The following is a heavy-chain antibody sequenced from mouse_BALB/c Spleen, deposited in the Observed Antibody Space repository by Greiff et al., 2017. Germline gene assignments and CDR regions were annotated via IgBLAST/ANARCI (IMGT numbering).Heavy chain of an antibody. CDR3: ARSYYGSSDYAMDY. CDR1: GYAFTNYL. J-gene: IGHJ4*01. Sequence: VKLQESGAELVRPGTSVKVSCKASGYAFTNYLIEWVKQRPGQGLEWIGVINPGSGGTNYNEKFKGKATLTADKSSSTAYMQLSSLTSDDSAVYFCARSYYGSSDYAMDYWGQGTSVTVSS. V-gene: IGHV1-54*01. D-gene: IGHD1-1*01. CDR2: INPGSGGT.